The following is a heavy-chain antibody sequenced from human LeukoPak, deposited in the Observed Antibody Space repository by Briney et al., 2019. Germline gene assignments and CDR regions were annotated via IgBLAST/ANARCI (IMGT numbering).Heavy chain of an antibody. Sequence: VASVKVSCKASGYTFTSYGISWVRQAPGQGLEWMGWISAYNGITNYAQKLQGRVTMTTDTSTSTAYMELRSLRSDDTAVYYCATGLPSGYCSGGSCYYGMDVWGQGTTVTVSS. V-gene: IGHV1-18*01. CDR3: ATGLPSGYCSGGSCYYGMDV. CDR1: GYTFTSYG. J-gene: IGHJ6*02. D-gene: IGHD2-15*01. CDR2: ISAYNGIT.